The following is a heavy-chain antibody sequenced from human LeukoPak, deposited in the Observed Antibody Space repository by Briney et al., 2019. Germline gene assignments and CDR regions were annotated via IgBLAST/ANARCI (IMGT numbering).Heavy chain of an antibody. CDR1: GGSISSGGYS. V-gene: IGHV4-30-2*01. D-gene: IGHD2-15*01. Sequence: SETLSLTCAVSGGSISSGGYSWSWIRQPPGKGLEWIGYIYHSGSTYYNPSLKSRVTISVDRSKNQFSLKLSSVTAADTAVYYCARGIADIVVVVAATPKVLGWFDPWGQGTLVTVSS. CDR2: IYHSGST. CDR3: ARGIADIVVVVAATPKVLGWFDP. J-gene: IGHJ5*02.